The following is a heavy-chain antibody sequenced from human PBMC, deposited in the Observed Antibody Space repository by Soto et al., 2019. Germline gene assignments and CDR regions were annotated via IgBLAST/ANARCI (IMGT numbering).Heavy chain of an antibody. CDR1: GYSFTSYW. V-gene: IGHV5-10-1*01. CDR2: IDPRDSYI. CDR3: ARLTQSRHCISSNCYSVARFDP. J-gene: IGHJ5*01. Sequence: GESLKISCKVSGYSFTSYWIAWVRQMPGKGLEWMGRIDPRDSYINYNPSFQGHVTISADTSISTAYLQWSSLKASDTAMYYCARLTQSRHCISSNCYSVARFDPWGQGTLVTVSS. D-gene: IGHD2-21*01.